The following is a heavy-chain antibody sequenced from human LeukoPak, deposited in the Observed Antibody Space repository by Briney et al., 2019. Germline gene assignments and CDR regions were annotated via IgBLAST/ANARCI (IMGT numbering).Heavy chain of an antibody. V-gene: IGHV3-73*01. D-gene: IGHD2-8*01. J-gene: IGHJ4*02. CDR1: GFTFSGSA. CDR2: IRSKATSSAP. CDR3: TXHEWDY. Sequence: GGSLRLSCAASGFTFSGSAMHWVRQASGKGLEWVGRIRSKATSSAPAYAASVKGRFTISRDDSKNTAYLQMNGLKTEETAVYYCTXHEWDYWGQGTLVTVSS.